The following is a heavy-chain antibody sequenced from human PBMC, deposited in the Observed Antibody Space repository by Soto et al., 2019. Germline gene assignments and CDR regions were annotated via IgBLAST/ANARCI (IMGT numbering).Heavy chain of an antibody. Sequence: NPSETLSLTCTVSGGSISSGDYYWSWIRQPPGKGLEWTGYIYYSGSTYYNPSLKSRVTISVDTSKNQFSLKLSSVTAADTAVYYCASAIPLLSYYYYGMDVWGQGTTVTVSS. D-gene: IGHD2-2*02. CDR3: ASAIPLLSYYYYGMDV. CDR1: GGSISSGDYY. CDR2: IYYSGST. J-gene: IGHJ6*02. V-gene: IGHV4-30-4*01.